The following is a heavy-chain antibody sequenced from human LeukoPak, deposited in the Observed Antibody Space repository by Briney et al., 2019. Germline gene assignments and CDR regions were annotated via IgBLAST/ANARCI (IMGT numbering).Heavy chain of an antibody. CDR2: ISAYNGNT. CDR3: ARDTVPAARPSMDV. J-gene: IGHJ6*03. D-gene: IGHD2-2*01. CDR1: GYTSTSYG. V-gene: IGHV1-18*01. Sequence: ASVKVSCKASGYTSTSYGISWVRQAPGQGLEWMGWISAYNGNTNYAQKLQGRVTMTTDTSTSTAYMELRSLRSDDTAVYYCARDTVPAARPSMDVWGKGTTVTVSS.